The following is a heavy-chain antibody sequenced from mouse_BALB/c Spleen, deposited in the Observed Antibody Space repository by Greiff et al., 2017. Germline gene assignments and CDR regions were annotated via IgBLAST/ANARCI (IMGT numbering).Heavy chain of an antibody. Sequence: LVKPGASVKISCKASGYSFTGYYMHWVKQSHGKSLEWIGYISCYNGATSYNQKFKGKATFTVDTSSSTAYMQFNSLTSEDSAVYYCARGYYYGSSFAYWGQGTLVTVSA. V-gene: IGHV1S34*01. CDR2: ISCYNGAT. CDR3: ARGYYYGSSFAY. CDR1: GYSFTGYY. D-gene: IGHD1-1*01. J-gene: IGHJ3*01.